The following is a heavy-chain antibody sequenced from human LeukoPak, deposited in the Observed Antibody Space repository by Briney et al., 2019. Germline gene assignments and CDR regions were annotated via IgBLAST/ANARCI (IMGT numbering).Heavy chain of an antibody. CDR2: ISWNSGSI. J-gene: IGHJ4*02. CDR3: AKDNRRHYTSGPNPDSLH. CDR1: GFIFNNYA. Sequence: GRSLRLSCAGSGFIFNNYAMHWVRQPPGKGLEWVSGISWNSGSIDYADSVKGRFTISRDNAKNSLYLQMNSLRVEDTAFYYCAKDNRRHYTSGPNPDSLHWGQGALVAVSS. V-gene: IGHV3-9*01. D-gene: IGHD6-19*01.